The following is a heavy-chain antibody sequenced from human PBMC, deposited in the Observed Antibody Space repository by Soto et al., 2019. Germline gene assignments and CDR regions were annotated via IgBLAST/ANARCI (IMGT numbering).Heavy chain of an antibody. CDR2: IWYDGSNK. CDR1: GFTFSNYG. V-gene: IGHV3-33*06. J-gene: IGHJ4*02. CDR3: AKNPGYYYDSTGYHFDY. Sequence: GGSLRLSCAASGFTFSNYGMHWVRQAPGKGLEWLTVIWYDGSNKYYTDSVKGRFTISRDNSKNTLYLQMNSLRAEDTAVYYCAKNPGYYYDSTGYHFDYWGQGTLVTVSS. D-gene: IGHD3-22*01.